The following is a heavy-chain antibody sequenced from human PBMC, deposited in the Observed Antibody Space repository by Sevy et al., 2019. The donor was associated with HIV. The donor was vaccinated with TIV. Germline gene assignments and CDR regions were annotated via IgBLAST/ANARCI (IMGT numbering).Heavy chain of an antibody. V-gene: IGHV3-30-3*01. J-gene: IGHJ6*01. CDR2: ISYEGSNK. CDR1: GFTFSSYA. Sequence: GGSLRLSCAASGFTFSSYAMHWVRQAPGKGLEWVAVISYEGSNKYYADSVKGRFTISRDNSKNTLYLQMNSLRAEDTAVYYCARDKGGVLRFLEWFVPMDVWGQGTTVTVSS. D-gene: IGHD3-3*01. CDR3: ARDKGGVLRFLEWFVPMDV.